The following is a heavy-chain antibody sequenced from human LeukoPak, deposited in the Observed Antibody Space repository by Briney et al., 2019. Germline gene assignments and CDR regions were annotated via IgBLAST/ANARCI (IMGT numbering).Heavy chain of an antibody. CDR2: IFYSGST. D-gene: IGHD1-1*01. V-gene: IGHV4-61*01. CDR3: ARDPGVTTGTYYFDS. Sequence: PSQTRSLTCTVSGASVSSGCYYWTWIRQPPGKGLEWFGYIFYSGSTNYNPSLESRVTISFDTSKNQFSLKLTSVTAADTAVYYCARDPGVTTGTYYFDSWGQGSLVTVSS. CDR1: GASVSSGCYY. J-gene: IGHJ4*02.